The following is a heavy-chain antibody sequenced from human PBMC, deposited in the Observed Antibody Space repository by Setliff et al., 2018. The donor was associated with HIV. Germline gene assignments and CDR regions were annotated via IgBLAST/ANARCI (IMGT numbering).Heavy chain of an antibody. D-gene: IGHD3-10*01. CDR3: ARARGPEGYFDS. J-gene: IGHJ4*02. Sequence: PSETLSLTCTVSGGSISSGGFYWYWIRQPAGKGLEWIGRIYTSGTTNYNPSLKSRVTISIDTSKNQFSLKMSSVTAADTAVYYCARARGPEGYFDSWGQGTLVTVSS. CDR1: GGSISSGGFY. V-gene: IGHV4-61*02. CDR2: IYTSGTT.